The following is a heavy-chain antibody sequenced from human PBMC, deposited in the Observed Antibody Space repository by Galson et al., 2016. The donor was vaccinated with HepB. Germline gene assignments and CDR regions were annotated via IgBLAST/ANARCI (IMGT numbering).Heavy chain of an antibody. Sequence: SLRLSCAASGFTFSDYYISWIRQGPGKGLEWISYMSTSGSTIYYADSVKGGFTITRDNAKHSRYLQMTNPRDEDTAVYYCAREPRPVPCVYYVYSRDVWGTGTTVTVSS. D-gene: IGHD3-16*01. V-gene: IGHV3-11*01. CDR2: MSTSGSTI. CDR3: AREPRPVPCVYYVYSRDV. J-gene: IGHJ6*03. CDR1: GFTFSDYY.